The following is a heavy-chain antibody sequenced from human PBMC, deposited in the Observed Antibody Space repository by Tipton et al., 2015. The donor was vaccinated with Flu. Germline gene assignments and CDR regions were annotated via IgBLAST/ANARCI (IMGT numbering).Heavy chain of an antibody. CDR1: GYSISSGYY. CDR2: IYHSGST. CDR3: ARRPSGAVVAYYFEY. V-gene: IGHV4-38-2*01. Sequence: TLSLTCAVSGYSISSGYYWGWIRQPPGKGLEWIGSIYHSGSTYYNPSLKSRVTISLDTSKNQFSLKLSSVTAADTAVYYCARRPSGAVVAYYFEYWGQGTLVTVSS. J-gene: IGHJ4*02. D-gene: IGHD2-15*01.